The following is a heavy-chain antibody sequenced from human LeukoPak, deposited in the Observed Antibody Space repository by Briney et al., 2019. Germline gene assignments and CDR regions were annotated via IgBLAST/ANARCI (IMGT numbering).Heavy chain of an antibody. CDR1: GFTFSSYA. CDR3: AIIGDIVVVPAAPARLDY. D-gene: IGHD2-2*01. Sequence: GGSLRLSCAASGFTFSSYAMSWVRQAPGKGLEWVSAISGSGGSTYYADSVKGRFTISRDNYKNTLYLQMNSLRAEDTAVYYCAIIGDIVVVPAAPARLDYWGQGTLVTVSS. V-gene: IGHV3-23*01. CDR2: ISGSGGST. J-gene: IGHJ4*02.